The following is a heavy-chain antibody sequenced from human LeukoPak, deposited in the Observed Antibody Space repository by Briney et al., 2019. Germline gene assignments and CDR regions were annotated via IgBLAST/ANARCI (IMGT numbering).Heavy chain of an antibody. CDR2: INWNGGST. V-gene: IGHV3-20*04. Sequence: GGSLRLSCAASGFTFDDYGMSWVRQAPGKGLEWVSGINWNGGSTGYADSVKGRFTISRDNAKNSLYLQMNSLRAEDTAVYYCARDRLRFFDSYAFDIWGQGTMVTVSS. J-gene: IGHJ3*02. CDR1: GFTFDDYG. D-gene: IGHD3-9*01. CDR3: ARDRLRFFDSYAFDI.